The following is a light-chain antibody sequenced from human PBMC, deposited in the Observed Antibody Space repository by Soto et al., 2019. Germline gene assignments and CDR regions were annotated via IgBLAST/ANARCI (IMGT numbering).Light chain of an antibody. CDR1: QNINSW. J-gene: IGKJ1*01. V-gene: IGKV1-5*03. Sequence: DIQMTPSPSTPSASVGDRVTITCRASQNINSWLAWYQQKPGRAPKLLIYKASSLESGVPSRFSGSGSGTEFTLTISSLQPDDFATYYCQQYNGYSQTFGQGTKVDIK. CDR2: KAS. CDR3: QQYNGYSQT.